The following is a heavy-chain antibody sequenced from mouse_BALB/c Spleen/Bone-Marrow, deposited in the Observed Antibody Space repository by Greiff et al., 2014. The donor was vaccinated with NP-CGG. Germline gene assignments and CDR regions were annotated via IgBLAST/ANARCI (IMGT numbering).Heavy chain of an antibody. Sequence: EVQLQQSGPELVKPGASVKISCKASGYTFTDYNMHWVKQSHGKSLEWIVYIYPHNGGNGYNQKFKNKATLTVDSSSSTAYMELRSLTSEDSAVYYCAISRGTTATTYYFDYWGQGTTLTVSS. CDR1: GYTFTDYN. J-gene: IGHJ2*01. V-gene: IGHV1S29*02. D-gene: IGHD1-2*01. CDR3: AISRGTTATTYYFDY. CDR2: IYPHNGGN.